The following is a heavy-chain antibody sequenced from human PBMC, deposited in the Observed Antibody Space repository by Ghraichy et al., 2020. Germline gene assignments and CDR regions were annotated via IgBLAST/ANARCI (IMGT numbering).Heavy chain of an antibody. D-gene: IGHD2-8*01. CDR3: ARGDIVLMNLDY. Sequence: SQTLSLTCTVSGGSISSYYWSWIRQPAGKGLEWIGRIYTSGSTNYNPSLKSRVTMSVDTSKNQFSLKLSSVTAADTAVYYCARGDIVLMNLDYWGQGTLVTVSS. J-gene: IGHJ4*02. CDR2: IYTSGST. V-gene: IGHV4-4*07. CDR1: GGSISSYY.